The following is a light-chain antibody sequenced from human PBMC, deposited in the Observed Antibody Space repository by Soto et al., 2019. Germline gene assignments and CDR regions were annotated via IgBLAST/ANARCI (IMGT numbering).Light chain of an antibody. CDR1: SSDVGSYNL. Sequence: QSALTQPASVSGSPGQSITISCTGTSSDVGSYNLVSWYQQHPGKAPKLMISEVSKRPSGVSNRVSGAKSGNTASLTISGLQAEDEADYYCCSYAGSSTNVVFGGGTKLTVL. CDR3: CSYAGSSTNVV. V-gene: IGLV2-23*02. J-gene: IGLJ2*01. CDR2: EVS.